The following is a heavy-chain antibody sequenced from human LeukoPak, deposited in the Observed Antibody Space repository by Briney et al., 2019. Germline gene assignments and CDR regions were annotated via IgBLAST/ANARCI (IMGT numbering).Heavy chain of an antibody. CDR1: GFTFSAYG. V-gene: IGHV3-30*18. Sequence: GGSLRLSCVASGFTFSAYGMQWVRQAPGKGLEWVAVISNDGDNKYYSNSVKGRFTISRDSSKNTLYLQMNSLRPEDTAVYSCAKDLTTLFLASDVWGRGTMVTVSS. J-gene: IGHJ3*01. D-gene: IGHD4-11*01. CDR3: AKDLTTLFLASDV. CDR2: ISNDGDNK.